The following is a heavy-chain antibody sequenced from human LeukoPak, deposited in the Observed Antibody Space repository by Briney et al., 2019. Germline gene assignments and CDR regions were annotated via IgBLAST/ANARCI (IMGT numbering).Heavy chain of an antibody. CDR2: ISYDGSNK. D-gene: IGHD2-2*01. V-gene: IGHV3-30*03. CDR3: ARGIHKTHCTSSSCYVNWFDP. J-gene: IGHJ5*02. CDR1: GFTFSSYG. Sequence: PGGSLRLSCAASGFTFSSYGMHWVRQAPGKGLEWVAVISYDGSNKYYADSVKGRFTISRDNSKNSLSLQMNSLRAEDTAMYYCARGIHKTHCTSSSCYVNWFDPWGQGTLVTVSS.